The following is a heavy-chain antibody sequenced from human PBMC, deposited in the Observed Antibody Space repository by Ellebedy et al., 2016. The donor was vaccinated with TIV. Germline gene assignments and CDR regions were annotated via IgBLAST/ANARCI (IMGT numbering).Heavy chain of an antibody. CDR3: AKDVRYTTGWGGALDI. V-gene: IGHV3-23*01. CDR1: GFNFGGHA. Sequence: GESLKISCAASGFNFGGHAMKWVRQAPGKGLEWVSSIGSSAYSTHYADSVKGRFTISRDNSRNTLYLQMNSLRGEDTAVYFCAKDVRYTTGWGGALDIWGQGTTVTVSS. CDR2: IGSSAYST. D-gene: IGHD2-8*02. J-gene: IGHJ6*02.